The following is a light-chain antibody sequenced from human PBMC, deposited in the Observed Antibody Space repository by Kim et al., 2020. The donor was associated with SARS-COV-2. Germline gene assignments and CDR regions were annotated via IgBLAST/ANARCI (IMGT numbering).Light chain of an antibody. CDR2: GAS. Sequence: SLSPGERATLSCRASQSVSSSYLAWYQQKPGQAPRLLIYGASSRATGIPDRFSGSGSGTDFTLTISRLEPEDFAVYYCQQYGSSPPFGGGTKLEI. V-gene: IGKV3-20*01. CDR3: QQYGSSPP. J-gene: IGKJ4*01. CDR1: QSVSSSY.